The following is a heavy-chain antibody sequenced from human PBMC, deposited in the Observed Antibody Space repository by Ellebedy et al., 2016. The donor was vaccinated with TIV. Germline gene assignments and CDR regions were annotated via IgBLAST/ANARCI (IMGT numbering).Heavy chain of an antibody. D-gene: IGHD1-1*01. CDR3: ARMPIYNAAFGWFDP. J-gene: IGHJ5*02. CDR2: VHPTGTT. V-gene: IGHV4-59*01. Sequence: MPSETLSLTCTVSGGSFSGYFWSWLRQPPGPGLQWIAYVHPTGTTNFLPSLKSRVPISLDTSKSQFSLKMTSVTAADTAIYFCARMPIYNAAFGWFDPWGQGTLVAVSS. CDR1: GGSFSGYF.